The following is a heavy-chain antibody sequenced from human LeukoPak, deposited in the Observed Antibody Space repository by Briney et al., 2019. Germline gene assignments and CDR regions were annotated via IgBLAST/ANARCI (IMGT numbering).Heavy chain of an antibody. V-gene: IGHV1-46*01. J-gene: IGHJ4*02. D-gene: IGHD7-27*01. CDR3: ARAMLTGQPAPIFDY. Sequence: ASVKVSCTASGYTFTRYYMHWVRQAPGQGLEWLGIINPSGGTTSYAQKFQGRVTMTRDTSTSTVYMELNSLRSEDTAVYYCARAMLTGQPAPIFDYWGRGTLVTVSS. CDR2: INPSGGTT. CDR1: GYTFTRYY.